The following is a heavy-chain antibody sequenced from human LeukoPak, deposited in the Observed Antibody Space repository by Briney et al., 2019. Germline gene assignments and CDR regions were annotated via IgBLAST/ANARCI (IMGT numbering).Heavy chain of an antibody. V-gene: IGHV3-7*01. Sequence: PGGSLRLSCAASGFTFSSYWMSWVRQAPGKGLEWVANIRQDGSEEFYVDSVKGRFTISRDNAKNSLYLQMNSLRAEGTAVYYCARDGDDSSGYYGDYWGQGTLVTVSS. J-gene: IGHJ4*02. D-gene: IGHD3-22*01. CDR2: IRQDGSEE. CDR3: ARDGDDSSGYYGDY. CDR1: GFTFSSYW.